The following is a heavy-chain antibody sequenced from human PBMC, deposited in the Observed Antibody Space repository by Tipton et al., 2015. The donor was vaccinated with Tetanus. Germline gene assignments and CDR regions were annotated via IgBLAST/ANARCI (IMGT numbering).Heavy chain of an antibody. V-gene: IGHV4-30-2*06. CDR3: VRGRGLGAYSFGFEY. D-gene: IGHD5-12*01. CDR1: GGSISGSGYF. CDR2: IYQTDST. J-gene: IGHJ4*02. Sequence: TLSLTCNVSGGSISGSGYFWNWIRQFPGRGLEWIGYIYQTDSTYYNPSVRSRLTLSLQRSKNQVSLKLSSVTAADTAVYYCVRGRGLGAYSFGFEYWGQGALVTVSS.